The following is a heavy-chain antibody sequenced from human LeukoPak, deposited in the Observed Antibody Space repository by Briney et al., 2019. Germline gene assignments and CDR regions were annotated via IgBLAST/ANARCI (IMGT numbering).Heavy chain of an antibody. D-gene: IGHD3-16*01. V-gene: IGHV4-34*01. CDR3: AREGEDKII. CDR1: GGSFSGHY. Sequence: PSETLSLTCAVFGGSFSGHYWSWIRQSPGKGLEWIGEVDHRGSTTYNPSLEGRNTISADTSKNQFSLKLTSVTAADTAVYYCAREGEDKIIWGQGTMVTVSS. CDR2: VDHRGST. J-gene: IGHJ3*02.